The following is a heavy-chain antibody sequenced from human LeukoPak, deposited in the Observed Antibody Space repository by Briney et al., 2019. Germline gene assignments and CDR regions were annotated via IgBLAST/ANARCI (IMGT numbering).Heavy chain of an antibody. D-gene: IGHD3-22*01. J-gene: IGHJ3*02. CDR1: GGSFSGYY. V-gene: IGHV4-34*01. CDR3: AREGGYYDSSGYHDAFDI. CDR2: INHSGST. Sequence: PSETLSLTCAVYGGSFSGYYWSWIRQPPGKGLEWIGEINHSGSTNYNPSLKSRVTISVDTSKNQFSLKLSSGTAADTAVYYYAREGGYYDSSGYHDAFDIWGQGTMVTVSS.